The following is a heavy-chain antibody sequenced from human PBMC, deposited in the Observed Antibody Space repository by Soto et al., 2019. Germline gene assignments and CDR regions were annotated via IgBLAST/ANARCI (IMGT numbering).Heavy chain of an antibody. J-gene: IGHJ4*02. D-gene: IGHD3-3*01. V-gene: IGHV3-23*01. CDR2: ITAGGDST. CDR3: ASSSRFLDWSYTS. CDR1: GFTFSSYV. Sequence: HPGGSLRLSCAASGFTFSSYVMTWVRQAPDKGLEWVSAITAGGDSTFYADSVRGRFTISRDNSKNTLFLQMNSLRAEDTALYSCASSSRFLDWSYTSWGLGTLVTVS.